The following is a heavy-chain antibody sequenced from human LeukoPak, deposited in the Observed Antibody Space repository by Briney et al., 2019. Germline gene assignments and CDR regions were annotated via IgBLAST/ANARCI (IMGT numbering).Heavy chain of an antibody. CDR1: GGSISSSSYY. CDR2: IYYSGST. Sequence: SETLSLTCTVSGGSISSSSYYWGWIRQPPGKGLEWIGSIYYSGSTNYNPSLKSRVTISVDTSKNQFSLKLSSVTAADTAVYYCASLDYYGSGRADYWGQGTLVTVSS. V-gene: IGHV4-39*07. D-gene: IGHD3-10*01. CDR3: ASLDYYGSGRADY. J-gene: IGHJ4*02.